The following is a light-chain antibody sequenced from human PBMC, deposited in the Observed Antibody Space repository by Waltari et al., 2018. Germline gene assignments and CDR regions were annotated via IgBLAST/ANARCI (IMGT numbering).Light chain of an antibody. J-gene: IGLJ2*01. CDR2: DVS. CDR1: RTDIGAYNY. CDR3: SSYTNTNTFVL. Sequence: QSALTQPASVSGSPGQSITISCIGTRTDIGAYNYVSWYQQYQGKAPKLMIFDVSKRPSWVSDRFSASKSANTASLTISGLQAEDEADYYCSSYTNTNTFVLFGGGTKVTVL. V-gene: IGLV2-14*03.